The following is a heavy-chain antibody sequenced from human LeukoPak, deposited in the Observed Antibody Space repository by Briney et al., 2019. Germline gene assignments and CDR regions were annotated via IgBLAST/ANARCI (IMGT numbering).Heavy chain of an antibody. V-gene: IGHV4-59*01. CDR2: IYYSGNT. CDR3: AVLSAGY. J-gene: IGHJ4*02. CDR1: GGSITSYY. Sequence: PSETLSLTCTVSGGSITSYYWSWIRQPPGKGLEWIGYIYYSGNTNHNPSLKSRVSISVDTSKNQFSLKVTSVTAADTAVYYCAVLSAGYWGQGTLVPVSS. D-gene: IGHD3-16*01.